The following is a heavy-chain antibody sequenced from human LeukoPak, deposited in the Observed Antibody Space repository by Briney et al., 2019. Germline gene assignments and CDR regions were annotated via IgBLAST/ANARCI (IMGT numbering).Heavy chain of an antibody. J-gene: IGHJ6*03. CDR3: ARGDSSGWYYYYYYMDV. V-gene: IGHV3-21*01. CDR1: GFTFSSYS. Sequence: PGGSLRLSCAASGFTFSSYSMNWVRQAPGKGLEWVSSISSSSSYIYYADSVKGRFTISRDNAKNSLYLQMGSLRAEDMAVYYCARGDSSGWYYYYYYMDVWGKGTTVTVSS. CDR2: ISSSSSYI. D-gene: IGHD6-19*01.